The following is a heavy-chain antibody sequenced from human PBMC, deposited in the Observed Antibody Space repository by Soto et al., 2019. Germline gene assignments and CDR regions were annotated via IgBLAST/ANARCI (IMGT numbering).Heavy chain of an antibody. V-gene: IGHV4-61*01. CDR1: GGSVSSGSHY. CDR3: ARDELVVVPAATSSYYGMDV. J-gene: IGHJ6*04. Sequence: PSETLSLTCTVSGGSVSSGSHYWSWIRQSPGKGLEWIGYIYHSGSTYYNPSLKSRVTISVDTSKNQFSLKLSSVTAADTAVYYCARDELVVVPAATSSYYGMDVWG. D-gene: IGHD2-2*01. CDR2: IYHSGST.